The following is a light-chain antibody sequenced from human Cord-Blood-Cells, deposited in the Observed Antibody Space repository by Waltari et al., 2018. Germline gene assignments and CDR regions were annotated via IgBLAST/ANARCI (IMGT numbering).Light chain of an antibody. CDR1: SSDDGGKNY. CDR2: DVS. Sequence: QSALTQPASVSGSPGQSITISRTGTSSDDGGKNYVSWYQQHPGKAPKLTIYDVSNRPSGVSNRFSGSKSGNTASLTISGLQAEDEADYYCSSYTSSSTWVFGGGTKLSVL. V-gene: IGLV2-14*01. J-gene: IGLJ3*02. CDR3: SSYTSSSTWV.